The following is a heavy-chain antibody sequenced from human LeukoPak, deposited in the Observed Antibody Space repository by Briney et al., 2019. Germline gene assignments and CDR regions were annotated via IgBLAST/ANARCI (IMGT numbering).Heavy chain of an antibody. V-gene: IGHV3-7*05. J-gene: IGHJ4*02. Sequence: GESLRLSCAASGFRFSSYAMSWVRQAPGKGLQWVASIKEDGSEKYYVDSVKGRFTISRDNAQNSVYLQMNSLRAEDTAVYYCARVYSGSRDYWGQGTLVTVSP. CDR1: GFRFSSYA. CDR2: IKEDGSEK. D-gene: IGHD1-26*01. CDR3: ARVYSGSRDY.